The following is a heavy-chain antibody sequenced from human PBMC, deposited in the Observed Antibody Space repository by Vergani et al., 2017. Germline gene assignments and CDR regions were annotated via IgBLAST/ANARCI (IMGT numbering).Heavy chain of an antibody. CDR1: GFTFTSYH. Sequence: QVQLVQSGAEVEKPGASVRVSCKASGFTFTSYHIHWVRQAPGQGLDWLGRIDPNSVDTMYSQRCQDRVTITRDTSINTAYMEMTRLRTDDTAIYYCARLIVGIMRTNFTADHWGQGTLVTVSS. V-gene: IGHV1-2*06. CDR3: ARLIVGIMRTNFTADH. J-gene: IGHJ4*02. CDR2: IDPNSVDT. D-gene: IGHD3-16*01.